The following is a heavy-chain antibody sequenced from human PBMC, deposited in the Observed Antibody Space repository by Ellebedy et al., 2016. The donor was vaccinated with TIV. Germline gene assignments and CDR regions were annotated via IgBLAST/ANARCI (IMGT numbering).Heavy chain of an antibody. CDR1: GYSFTSYW. Sequence: GESLKISCKGSGYSFTSYWISWVRQMPGKGLEWMGRIDPSDSYTNYSPSFQGHVTISADKSISTAYLQLSSLKASDTAMYYCASQSRGDYDFDYWGQGTLVTVSS. J-gene: IGHJ4*02. D-gene: IGHD4-17*01. CDR2: IDPSDSYT. V-gene: IGHV5-10-1*01. CDR3: ASQSRGDYDFDY.